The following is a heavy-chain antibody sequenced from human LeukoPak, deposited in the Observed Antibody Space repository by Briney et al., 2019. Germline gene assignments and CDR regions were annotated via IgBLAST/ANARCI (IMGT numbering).Heavy chain of an antibody. CDR1: GFAVNSNY. CDR3: AKPTPGIAVAGTIRLPDY. V-gene: IGHV3-NL1*01. Sequence: GGSLRLSCAASGFAVNSNYMSWVRQAPGKGLEGVSVIYSTGNINSFASTFYADSVKGRFTISRDNSKNTLYLQMNSLRAEDTAVYYCAKPTPGIAVAGTIRLPDYWGQGTLVTVSS. D-gene: IGHD6-19*01. J-gene: IGHJ4*02. CDR2: IYSTGNINSFAST.